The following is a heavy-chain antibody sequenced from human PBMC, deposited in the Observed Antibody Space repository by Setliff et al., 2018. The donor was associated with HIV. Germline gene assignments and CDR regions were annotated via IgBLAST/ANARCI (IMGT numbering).Heavy chain of an antibody. CDR2: ISYSGST. CDR3: ARTRGYSYGTLAGFDY. V-gene: IGHV4-59*11. CDR1: GASIRSQY. D-gene: IGHD5-18*01. J-gene: IGHJ4*01. Sequence: SETRSLTCTVSGASIRSQYWSWIRKPPGKGLEWIGYISYSGSTNYNPSLESRVAMSVDTSKQQFSLEVSSVTAADTAVYYCARTRGYSYGTLAGFDYWGRGSLVTVSS.